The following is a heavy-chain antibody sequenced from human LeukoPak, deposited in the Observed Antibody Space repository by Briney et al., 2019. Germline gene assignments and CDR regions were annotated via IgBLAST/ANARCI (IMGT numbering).Heavy chain of an antibody. CDR1: GFTFSYAW. V-gene: IGHV3-15*01. CDR2: IKSKSDAEIT. D-gene: IGHD2-21*02. Sequence: GGSLRLSCAASGFTFSYAWMTWVRQAPGKGLEWVGRIKSKSDAEITDYAAPVKGRFTISRDESKNTLYLQMNSLKTEDTAVCYCATDPAYCGGDCPAYWGQGTLVTVSS. J-gene: IGHJ4*02. CDR3: ATDPAYCGGDCPAY.